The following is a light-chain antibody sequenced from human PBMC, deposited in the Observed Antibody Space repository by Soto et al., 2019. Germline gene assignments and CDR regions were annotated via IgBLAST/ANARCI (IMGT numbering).Light chain of an antibody. CDR3: ATWDSSLSGVV. J-gene: IGLJ2*01. V-gene: IGLV1-51*01. CDR1: SSNIGRNY. CDR2: DNN. Sequence: QSVLTQPPSVSAAPGQKVTISCSGSSSNIGRNYVSWYQKFPETAPKLLIYDNNKRPSGIPDRFSGSKSDTSATLGITGLQTGDEAEYYCATWDSSLSGVVFGGGTKLTVL.